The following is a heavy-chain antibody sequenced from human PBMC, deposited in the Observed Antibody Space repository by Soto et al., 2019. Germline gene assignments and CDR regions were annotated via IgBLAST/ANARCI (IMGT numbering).Heavy chain of an antibody. D-gene: IGHD5-18*01. Sequence: ASVKVSCKASGYTFTSYGISWVRQAPGQGLEWMGWISAYNGNTNYAQKLQGRVTMTTDTSTSTAYMELRSLRSDDTAVYYCARDLDTAMSSYYYYYGMDVWGQGTTVTV. CDR3: ARDLDTAMSSYYYYYGMDV. V-gene: IGHV1-18*01. CDR1: GYTFTSYG. CDR2: ISAYNGNT. J-gene: IGHJ6*02.